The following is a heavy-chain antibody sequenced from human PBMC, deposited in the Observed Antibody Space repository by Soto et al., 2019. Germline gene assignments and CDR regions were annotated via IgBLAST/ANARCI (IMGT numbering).Heavy chain of an antibody. CDR3: ARDPGYCSGGSCYYDNWFDP. V-gene: IGHV1-18*01. J-gene: IGHJ5*02. CDR1: GYTFTSYG. Sequence: ASAKVSCKASGYTFTSYGISWVRQAPGQGLEWMGWISAYNGNTNYAQKLQGRVTMTTDTSTSTAYMELRSLRSDDTAVYYCARDPGYCSGGSCYYDNWFDPWGQGTLVTVSS. CDR2: ISAYNGNT. D-gene: IGHD2-15*01.